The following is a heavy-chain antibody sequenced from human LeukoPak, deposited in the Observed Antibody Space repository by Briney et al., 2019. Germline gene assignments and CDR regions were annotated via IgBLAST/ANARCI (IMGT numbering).Heavy chain of an antibody. J-gene: IGHJ4*02. CDR3: ARDLYDFWSGYYGPLGY. CDR2: IYTSGST. CDR1: GGSISSGSYY. V-gene: IGHV4-61*02. D-gene: IGHD3-3*01. Sequence: SQTLSLTCTVSGGSISSGSYYWSWIRQPAGKGLEWIGRIYTSGSTYYNPSLKSRVTISVDTSKNQFSLKLSSVTAADTAVYYCARDLYDFWSGYYGPLGYWGQGTLVTVSS.